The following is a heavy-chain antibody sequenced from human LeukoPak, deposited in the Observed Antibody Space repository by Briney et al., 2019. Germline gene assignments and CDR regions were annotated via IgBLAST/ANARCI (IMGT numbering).Heavy chain of an antibody. V-gene: IGHV4-59*01. CDR1: GPSIVIVY. D-gene: IGHD6-19*01. J-gene: IGHJ4*02. Sequence: SETLSVTCSVSGPSIVIVYGSWIRQPPGGGLGWVGSINYSGTTNYNPCLKSRVTMSIATSKKRVSLKLNSVTAADTAVYFCARGVWLARDYWGQGTLVTVSS. CDR2: INYSGTT. CDR3: ARGVWLARDY.